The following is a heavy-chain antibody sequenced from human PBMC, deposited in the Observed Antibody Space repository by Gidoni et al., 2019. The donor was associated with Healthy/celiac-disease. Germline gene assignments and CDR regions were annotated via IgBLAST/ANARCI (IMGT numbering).Heavy chain of an antibody. J-gene: IGHJ2*01. V-gene: IGHV4-59*01. CDR2: IYYSGST. D-gene: IGHD6-13*01. Sequence: QVQLQESGPGLVKPSETLSLTCTVSGGSISSYYWSWIRQPPGKGLEWIGYIYYSGSTNYNPSLKIRVTISVDTSKNQFSLKLSSVTAADTAVYYCAKAAAGSSVDPYWYFDLWGRGTLVTVSS. CDR3: AKAAAGSSVDPYWYFDL. CDR1: GGSISSYY.